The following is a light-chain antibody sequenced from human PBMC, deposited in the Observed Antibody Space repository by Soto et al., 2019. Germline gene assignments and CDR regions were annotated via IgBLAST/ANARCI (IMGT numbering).Light chain of an antibody. CDR3: QHYNNWPPWT. J-gene: IGKJ1*01. V-gene: IGKV3-15*01. CDR1: HSISTN. Sequence: IVMTQSPVTMSVSPGERATLSCRASHSISTNLAWYQQKPGQAPRLLIYGASTRATGIPARFSGGGSGTEFTLTISSLQSEDFAVYYCQHYNNWPPWTFGQGTKVETK. CDR2: GAS.